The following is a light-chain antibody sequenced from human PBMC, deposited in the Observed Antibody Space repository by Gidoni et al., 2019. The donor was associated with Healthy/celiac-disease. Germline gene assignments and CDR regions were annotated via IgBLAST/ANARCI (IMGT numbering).Light chain of an antibody. CDR3: QQYYSTPLT. V-gene: IGKV4-1*01. J-gene: IGKJ4*01. CDR1: QSVLYSSNNKNY. Sequence: DIVMTQSPDSLAVSLGERATINCKSSQSVLYSSNNKNYLAWYQQKPGQPPKLLIYWASTRESGVPDRFSGSGSGTEFTLTISSLQAEDVAVYYCQQYYSTPLTFGGXTKVEIK. CDR2: WAS.